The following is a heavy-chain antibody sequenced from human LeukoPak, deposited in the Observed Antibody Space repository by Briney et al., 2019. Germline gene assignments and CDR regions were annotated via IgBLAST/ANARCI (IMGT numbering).Heavy chain of an antibody. Sequence: ASVKVSCKVPGYTLTELSMHWVRQAPGKGLEWMGGFDPEDGETIYAQKFQGRVTMTEDTSTDTAYMELSSLRSEDTAVYYCATAATDGSGSYNIYWGQGTLVTVSS. CDR1: GYTLTELS. V-gene: IGHV1-24*01. D-gene: IGHD3-10*01. CDR3: ATAATDGSGSYNIY. J-gene: IGHJ4*02. CDR2: FDPEDGET.